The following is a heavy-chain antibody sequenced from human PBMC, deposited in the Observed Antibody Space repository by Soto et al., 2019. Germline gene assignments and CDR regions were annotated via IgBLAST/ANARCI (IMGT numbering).Heavy chain of an antibody. CDR1: GFTFSSDG. J-gene: IGHJ1*01. CDR3: TKVDHGGNYFQH. Sequence: GGSLRLSCAASGFTFSSDGMHWVRQAPGKGLEWVAVISYDGSYQYYVDSVKGRFTISRDNSKNTLYLQMNSLRAEDTAVYYCTKVDHGGNYFQHWGRGTRVTVSS. V-gene: IGHV3-30*18. CDR2: ISYDGSYQ. D-gene: IGHD4-17*01.